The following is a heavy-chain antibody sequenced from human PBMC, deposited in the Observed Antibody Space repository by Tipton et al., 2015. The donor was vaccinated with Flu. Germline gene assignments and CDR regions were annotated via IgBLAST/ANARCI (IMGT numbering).Heavy chain of an antibody. V-gene: IGHV1-69*01. D-gene: IGHD2-15*01. J-gene: IGHJ6*02. CDR1: GGTFSSYA. Sequence: QLVQSGAEVKKPGSSVKVSCKASGGTFSSYAISWVRQAPGQGLEWMGGIIPIFGTANYAQKFQGRVAITADESTSTAYMELSSLRSEDTAVYYCARAGGVVAADYYYYGMDVWGQGTTVTVSS. CDR3: ARAGGVVAADYYYYGMDV. CDR2: IIPIFGTA.